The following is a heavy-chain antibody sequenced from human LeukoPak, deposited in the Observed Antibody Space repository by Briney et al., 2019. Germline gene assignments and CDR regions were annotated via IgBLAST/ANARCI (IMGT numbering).Heavy chain of an antibody. CDR3: AKELAPLGGYVGFDY. V-gene: IGHV3-33*06. Sequence: PGGSLRLSCAASGFTFSSYGMHWVRQAPGKGLEWVAVIWYDGSNKYYADSVKGRFTISGDNSKNTLYLQMNILRAEDTAVYYCAKELAPLGGYVGFDYWGQGTLVTVSS. CDR1: GFTFSSYG. CDR2: IWYDGSNK. J-gene: IGHJ4*02. D-gene: IGHD5-12*01.